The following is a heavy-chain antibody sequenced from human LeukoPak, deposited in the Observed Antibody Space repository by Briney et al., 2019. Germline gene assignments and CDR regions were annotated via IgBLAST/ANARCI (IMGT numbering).Heavy chain of an antibody. CDR3: AKEEGYSYGYPIDY. Sequence: GGSLRLSCAASGFIFSNHGMHWVRQAPGKGLEWVAVISYDGSNKYYADSVKGRFTISRDNSKNTLYLQMNSLRAEDTAVYYCAKEEGYSYGYPIDYWGQGTLVTVSS. CDR2: ISYDGSNK. J-gene: IGHJ4*02. V-gene: IGHV3-30*18. CDR1: GFIFSNHG. D-gene: IGHD5-18*01.